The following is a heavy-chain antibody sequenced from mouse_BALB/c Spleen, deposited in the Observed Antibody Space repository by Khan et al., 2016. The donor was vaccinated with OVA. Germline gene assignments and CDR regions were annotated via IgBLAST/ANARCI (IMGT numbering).Heavy chain of an antibody. CDR3: TRSTSIGNSLYAMDY. V-gene: IGHV1S41*01. D-gene: IGHD1-1*01. CDR2: VSAGSGST. Sequence: DLVKPGASVKPSCKASGYTFTSYWINWIKQRPGQGLEWIGRVSAGSGSTYYNEIFKGQATVTDDKSSSTAYIQHNSLSSEASAVYFCTRSTSIGNSLYAMDYWGQGTSVTVSS. J-gene: IGHJ4*01. CDR1: GYTFTSYW.